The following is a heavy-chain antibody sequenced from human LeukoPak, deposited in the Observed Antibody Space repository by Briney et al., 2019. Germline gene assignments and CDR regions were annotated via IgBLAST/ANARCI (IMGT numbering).Heavy chain of an antibody. J-gene: IGHJ5*02. D-gene: IGHD1-1*01. Sequence: GGSLRLSCAASGLIFSTYAMNWVRQAPGKGLEWISGVSNSGVSTNYADSVKGRFTISRDNSKNMLYLQMNGLRAEDTAVYYCAKDWNPSPNWFGPWGQGTLVIVSS. CDR3: AKDWNPSPNWFGP. V-gene: IGHV3-23*01. CDR2: VSNSGVST. CDR1: GLIFSTYA.